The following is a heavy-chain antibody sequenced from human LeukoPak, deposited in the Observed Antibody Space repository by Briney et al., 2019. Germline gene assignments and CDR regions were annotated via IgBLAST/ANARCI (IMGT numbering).Heavy chain of an antibody. CDR1: GFTFSSYV. V-gene: IGHV3-23*01. D-gene: IGHD3-22*01. Sequence: GGSLRLSCTASGFTFSSYVMNWVRQAPGKGLEWVSAISGSGGSTFYADSVKGRFTISRDTSKNTLYLQMNSLRAEDTAIYDCRGLRYDSSGYHGAFDYWGQGTLVTVSS. J-gene: IGHJ4*02. CDR3: RGLRYDSSGYHGAFDY. CDR2: ISGSGGST.